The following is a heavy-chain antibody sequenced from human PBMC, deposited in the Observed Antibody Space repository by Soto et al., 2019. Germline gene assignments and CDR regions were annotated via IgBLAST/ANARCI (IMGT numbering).Heavy chain of an antibody. CDR2: IKEDGRII. CDR1: EFSFSKYW. D-gene: IGHD1-26*01. CDR3: ASLMGWGDENFDY. V-gene: IGHV3-7*02. Sequence: EVQLVESGGGVVQPGGSLRLSCVVTEFSFSKYWMSWVRQAPGKGLEWVANIKEDGRIIHYVDSVKGRFTVSRDNARNALFLQMNGLRVDDTAVYYCASLMGWGDENFDYWGRGTLVTVYS. J-gene: IGHJ4*02.